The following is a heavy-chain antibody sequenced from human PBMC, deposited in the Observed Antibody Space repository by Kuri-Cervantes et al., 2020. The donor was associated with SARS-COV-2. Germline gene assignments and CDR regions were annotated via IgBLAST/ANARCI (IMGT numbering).Heavy chain of an antibody. Sequence: SLKISCAASGFTFDDYAMHWVRQAPGKGLEWVSGISWNSGSIGYADSVKGRFTISRDNAKNSLYLQMNSLRDDDTAVYYCAREVVDPYNWFDPWGQGTLVTVSS. J-gene: IGHJ5*02. CDR1: GFTFDDYA. CDR2: ISWNSGSI. V-gene: IGHV3-9*01. CDR3: AREVVDPYNWFDP. D-gene: IGHD2-2*01.